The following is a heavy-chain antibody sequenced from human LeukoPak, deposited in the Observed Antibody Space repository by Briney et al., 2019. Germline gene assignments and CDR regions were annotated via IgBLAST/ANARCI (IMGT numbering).Heavy chain of an antibody. D-gene: IGHD3-10*01. CDR3: ARAPYYGSGTRFDY. CDR1: GGSISGYY. J-gene: IGHJ4*02. Sequence: SETLSLTCTASGGSISGYYWGWIRQPPGKGLEWIGSIYHSGSTYYNPSLKSRVTISVDTSKNQFSLKLSSVTAADTAVYYCARAPYYGSGTRFDYWGQGTLVTVSS. V-gene: IGHV4-38-2*02. CDR2: IYHSGST.